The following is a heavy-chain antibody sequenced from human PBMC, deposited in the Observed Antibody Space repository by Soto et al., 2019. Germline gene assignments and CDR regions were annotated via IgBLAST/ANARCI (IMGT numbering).Heavy chain of an antibody. CDR2: IYSGGST. D-gene: IGHD6-13*01. V-gene: IGHV3-53*01. J-gene: IGHJ6*01. CDR3: ARERGIVAAAGTVYYCYGMDV. CDR1: GFTVSSNY. Sequence: EVQLVESGGGLIQPGGSLRLSCAASGFTVSSNYMSWVRQAPGKGLEWVSVIYSGGSTYYADSVKGRFTISRDNSKNTLYLQMNSLRAEDTAVYYCARERGIVAAAGTVYYCYGMDVLGQGTTVTGSS.